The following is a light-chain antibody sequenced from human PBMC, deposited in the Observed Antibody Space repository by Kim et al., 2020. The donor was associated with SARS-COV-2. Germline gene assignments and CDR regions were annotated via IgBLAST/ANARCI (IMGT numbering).Light chain of an antibody. CDR1: ETINNW. CDR2: RAS. J-gene: IGKJ1*01. CDR3: QYYGEYPWT. V-gene: IGKV1-5*03. Sequence: DIQMTQSPSTLSASIGDRVTISCRASETINNWLAWYQQKPGKAPNLLISRASSLQSGVPSRFSGSGSGTEFTLTIGSLQPDDFATYYCQYYGEYPWTFGQGTKVDIK.